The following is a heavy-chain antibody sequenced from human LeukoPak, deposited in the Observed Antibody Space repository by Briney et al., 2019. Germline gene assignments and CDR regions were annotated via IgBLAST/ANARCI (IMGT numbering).Heavy chain of an antibody. V-gene: IGHV3-7*01. CDR3: ATNTRAYAVLLAY. D-gene: IGHD4-17*01. J-gene: IGHJ4*02. CDR2: INQDGGQK. CDR1: GFTFSSSL. Sequence: GGSLRLSCAASGFTFSSSLMIWARQAPGKGLEWVANINQDGGQKYYLDSVKGRFTISRDNADNSLYLQMDGLRAEDTAVYYCATNTRAYAVLLAYWGQGNLVTVSS.